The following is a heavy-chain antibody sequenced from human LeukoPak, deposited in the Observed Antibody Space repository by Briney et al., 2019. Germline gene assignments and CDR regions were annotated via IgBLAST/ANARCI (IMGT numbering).Heavy chain of an antibody. CDR1: GYSFTSYW. CDR3: ARPYCSGGSCYSRGGYFHH. J-gene: IGHJ1*01. Sequence: GESLKISCKGSGYSFTSYWIGWVRQMPGKGLEWMGIIYPGDSDTRYSPSIQGQVTISADKSTSTAYLQWGSLKASDTAMYYCARPYCSGGSCYSRGGYFHHWGQGNMVTVSS. D-gene: IGHD2-15*01. CDR2: IYPGDSDT. V-gene: IGHV5-51*01.